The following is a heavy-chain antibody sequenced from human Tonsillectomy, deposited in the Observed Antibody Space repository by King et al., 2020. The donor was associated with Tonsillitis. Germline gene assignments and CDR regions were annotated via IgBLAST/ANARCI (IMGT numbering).Heavy chain of an antibody. CDR2: ISSSSSYI. D-gene: IGHD3-9*01. CDR3: ARDRYYDILTGYPYGMDV. V-gene: IGHV3-21*01. Sequence: VQLVESGGGLVKPGGSLRLSCAASGFTFSSYSMNWVRQAPGKGLEWVSSISSSSSYIYYADSVKGRFTISRDNAKNSLYLQMNSLRAEDTAVYYCARDRYYDILTGYPYGMDVWGQGTTVTVSS. J-gene: IGHJ6*02. CDR1: GFTFSSYS.